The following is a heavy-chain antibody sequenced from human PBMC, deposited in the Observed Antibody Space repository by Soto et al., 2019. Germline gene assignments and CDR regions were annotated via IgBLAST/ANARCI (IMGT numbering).Heavy chain of an antibody. CDR3: AKLPRH. V-gene: IGHV3-30*18. D-gene: IGHD2-15*01. CDR2: ISYEGSNK. Sequence: QVQLVESGGGVVQPGRSLRLSCAASGVTFSSYGMHWVRQAPGKGLEWVAVISYEGSNKYYADSVKGRFTISKDNSKNTLYLQMTSLRSEDTAVDYCAKLPRHWSQGTLVTVSS. J-gene: IGHJ4*02. CDR1: GVTFSSYG.